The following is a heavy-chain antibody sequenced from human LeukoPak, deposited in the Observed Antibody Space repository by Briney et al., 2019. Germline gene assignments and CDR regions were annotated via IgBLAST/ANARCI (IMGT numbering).Heavy chain of an antibody. CDR2: IKQDGSEK. CDR1: GFTFSSYW. J-gene: IGHJ4*02. D-gene: IGHD1-26*01. V-gene: IGHV3-7*01. CDR3: ARVEGATAYYFDY. Sequence: GGSLRLSCAAPGFTFSSYWMSWVRQAPGKGLEWVANIKQDGSEKYYVDSVKGRFTISRDNAKNSLYLQMNSLRAEDTAVYYCARVEGATAYYFDYWGQGTLVTVSS.